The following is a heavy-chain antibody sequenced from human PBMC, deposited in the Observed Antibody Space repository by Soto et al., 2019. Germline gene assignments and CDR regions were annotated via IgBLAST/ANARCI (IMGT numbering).Heavy chain of an antibody. Sequence: QVQLVDSGGGVVQPGRSLRLSCAASGFTFSSYGMHWVRRAPGKGLEWVALISYDGSKEYYADSVRGQFTISRDNSKNTLYLQMNFLRVEDTAVYYCARDFTVGATYSGPYYYAMDVWGQGTTVSVSS. CDR2: ISYDGSKE. J-gene: IGHJ6*02. D-gene: IGHD1-26*01. CDR1: GFTFSSYG. V-gene: IGHV3-33*05. CDR3: ARDFTVGATYSGPYYYAMDV.